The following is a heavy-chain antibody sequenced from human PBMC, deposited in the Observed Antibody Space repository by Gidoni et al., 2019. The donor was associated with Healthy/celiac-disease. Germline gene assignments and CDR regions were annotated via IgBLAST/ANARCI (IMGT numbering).Heavy chain of an antibody. CDR3: ASRDYDFWSGYYRGSY. V-gene: IGHV4-34*01. CDR2: SNHSGST. CDR1: GGSFSGYY. D-gene: IGHD3-3*01. J-gene: IGHJ4*02. Sequence: QLQLQQWGAGLLKPSETLSLTCAVYGGSFSGYYWSWIRQPPGKGLEWIGESNHSGSTNYNPSRKSRVTISVDTSKNQFSLKLSSVTAADTAVYYCASRDYDFWSGYYRGSYWGQGTLVTVSS.